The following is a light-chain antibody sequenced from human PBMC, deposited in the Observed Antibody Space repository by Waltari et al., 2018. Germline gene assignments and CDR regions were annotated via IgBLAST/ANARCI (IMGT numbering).Light chain of an antibody. CDR3: QQYNSFPWT. CDR2: RAS. J-gene: IGKJ1*01. Sequence: IQMTQSPSTLSASAGDRVVITCRASQSVNTWLAWYQQRPGKAPNLLIYRASSLQSGVPSRFSGRGSGKEFTITISSLQPDDFASYYCQQYNSFPWTFGQGTKVEIK. V-gene: IGKV1-5*03. CDR1: QSVNTW.